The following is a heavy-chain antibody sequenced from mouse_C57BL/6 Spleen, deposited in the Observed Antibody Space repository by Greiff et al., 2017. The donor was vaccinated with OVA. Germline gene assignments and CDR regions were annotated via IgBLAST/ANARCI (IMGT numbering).Heavy chain of an antibody. V-gene: IGHV1-52*01. Sequence: QVQLQQPGAELVRPGSSVKLSCKASGYTFTSYWMHWVKQRPIQGLEWIGNIDPSDSETHYNQKFKDKATLTVDKSSSTAYMQLSSLTSEDSAVYYCARWGGNYEYFDVWGTGTTVTVSS. J-gene: IGHJ1*03. CDR3: ARWGGNYEYFDV. D-gene: IGHD2-1*01. CDR2: IDPSDSET. CDR1: GYTFTSYW.